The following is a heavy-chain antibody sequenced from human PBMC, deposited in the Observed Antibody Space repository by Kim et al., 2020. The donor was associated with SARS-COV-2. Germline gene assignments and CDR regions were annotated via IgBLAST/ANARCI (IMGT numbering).Heavy chain of an antibody. CDR3: ARIGDYYDSSGYMCDY. D-gene: IGHD3-22*01. V-gene: IGHV1-69*02. J-gene: IGHJ4*02. Sequence: KFQGRVTITADKSTSTAYMELSSLRSEDTAVYYCARIGDYYDSSGYMCDYWGQGTLVTVSS.